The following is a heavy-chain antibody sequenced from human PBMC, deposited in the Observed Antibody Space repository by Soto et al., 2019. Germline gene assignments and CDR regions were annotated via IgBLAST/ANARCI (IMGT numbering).Heavy chain of an antibody. CDR2: ISGSGGST. CDR1: GFTFTTYA. Sequence: GSLRLSCAASGFTFTTYAMTWVRQTPGRGLECVAVISGSGGSTHYADSVKGRFTISRDNSKSTLYMEMNSVGADDTAVYYCATLGGLYSDYLNSNFQSWGQGTLVTVSS. V-gene: IGHV3-23*01. D-gene: IGHD4-17*01. J-gene: IGHJ4*02. CDR3: ATLGGLYSDYLNSNFQS.